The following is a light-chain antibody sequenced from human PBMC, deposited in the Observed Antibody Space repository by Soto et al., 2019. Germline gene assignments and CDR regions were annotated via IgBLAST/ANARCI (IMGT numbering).Light chain of an antibody. J-gene: IGKJ4*01. CDR2: AAS. Sequence: DIQMTQSASSLSASVGDRFTITCRASQSISSYLNWYQQKPGKAPKLLIYAASSLQSGVPSRFSGSGSGTDFTLTISSLQPEDFATYYCQQSYSTPRTFGGGTKVDIK. CDR3: QQSYSTPRT. V-gene: IGKV1-39*01. CDR1: QSISSY.